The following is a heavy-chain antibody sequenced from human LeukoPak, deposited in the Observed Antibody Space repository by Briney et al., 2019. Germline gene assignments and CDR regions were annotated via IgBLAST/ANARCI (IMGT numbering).Heavy chain of an antibody. D-gene: IGHD1-26*01. V-gene: IGHV5-51*01. Sequence: GESLKISCKGSGYSFTSYWIGWVRQMPGKGLEWMGSIYPSDSDTRYSPSFQGQVTISADKSITTAYLQWSSLKASDTAMYYCARLSGSYGYFYYYMDVWGKGTSVTVSS. J-gene: IGHJ6*03. CDR1: GYSFTSYW. CDR2: IYPSDSDT. CDR3: ARLSGSYGYFYYYMDV.